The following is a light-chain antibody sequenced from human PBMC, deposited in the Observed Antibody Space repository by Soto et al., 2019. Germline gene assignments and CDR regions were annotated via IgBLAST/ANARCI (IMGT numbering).Light chain of an antibody. CDR1: QDIRSS. CDR2: GAS. J-gene: IGKJ5*01. V-gene: IGKV3-15*01. Sequence: DIVMTQSLATLSVSPGERVTLSCRASQDIRSSLAWYQQKPGQAPRLLIYGASIRATGVPATFSGSGSGTEFTLTISSLEPEDFAVYYCQQRSHWPPITFGQGTRLEIK. CDR3: QQRSHWPPIT.